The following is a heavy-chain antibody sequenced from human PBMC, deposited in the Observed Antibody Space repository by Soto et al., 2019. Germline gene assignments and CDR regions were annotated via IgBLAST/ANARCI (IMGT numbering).Heavy chain of an antibody. CDR3: GRSLGMAVDSRGWWANYFYR. Sequence: QVQLVQSGAEVKNPGASVTISCKTSGYTFSNNYIHWVRQAPGQGLDWMGVINPRDLRTTYAQKLQGRVTVNGDTSTSTVYMELSGLRSEDTAIYFCGRSLGMAVDSRGWWANYFYRWGQGTLVTVSS. V-gene: IGHV1-46*01. D-gene: IGHD6-19*01. CDR2: INPRDLRT. J-gene: IGHJ4*02. CDR1: GYTFSNNY.